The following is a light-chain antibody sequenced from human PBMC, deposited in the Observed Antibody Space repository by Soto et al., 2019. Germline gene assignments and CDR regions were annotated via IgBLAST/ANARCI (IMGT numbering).Light chain of an antibody. Sequence: AIQLTQSPSSLSASVGDRVTITGRASQGISSALAWYQQKPGKAPKLLIYDASSLESGVPSRFSGSGSGTDFTLTISSLQPEDFATYYCQQFNSYPFGGGTKVEIK. V-gene: IGKV1-13*02. J-gene: IGKJ4*01. CDR1: QGISSA. CDR3: QQFNSYP. CDR2: DAS.